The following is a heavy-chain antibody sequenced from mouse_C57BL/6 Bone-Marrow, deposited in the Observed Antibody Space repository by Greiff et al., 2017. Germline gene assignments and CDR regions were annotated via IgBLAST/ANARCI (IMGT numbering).Heavy chain of an antibody. Sequence: VMLVESGAELARPGASVKLSCKASGYTFTSYGISWVKQRTGQGLEWIGEIYPRSGNTYYNEKFKGKATLTADKSSSTAYMELRSLTSEDSAVYFCAVYYGSSYYYWYFDVWGTGTTVTVSS. V-gene: IGHV1-81*01. J-gene: IGHJ1*03. CDR3: AVYYGSSYYYWYFDV. CDR2: IYPRSGNT. CDR1: GYTFTSYG. D-gene: IGHD1-1*01.